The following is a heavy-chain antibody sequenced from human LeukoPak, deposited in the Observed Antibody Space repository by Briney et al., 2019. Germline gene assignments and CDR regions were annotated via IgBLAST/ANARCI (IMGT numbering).Heavy chain of an antibody. Sequence: ASVKVSCKASGYTFTSYDINWVRQATGQGLEWMGWMNPNSGNTGYAQKFQGRVTMTRNTSISTAYMELSSLRSEDTAVYYCARKGYYGSGSYYNNWFDPWGQGILVTVSS. CDR1: GYTFTSYD. CDR2: MNPNSGNT. J-gene: IGHJ5*02. CDR3: ARKGYYGSGSYYNNWFDP. D-gene: IGHD3-10*01. V-gene: IGHV1-8*01.